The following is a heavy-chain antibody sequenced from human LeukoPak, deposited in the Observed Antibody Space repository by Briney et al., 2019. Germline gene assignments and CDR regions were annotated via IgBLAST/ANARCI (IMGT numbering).Heavy chain of an antibody. V-gene: IGHV3-48*01. Sequence: GGSLRLSCAASGFTFSSYSMNWVRQAPGKGLEWVSYISSSSSTIYYADSVKGRFTISRDNAKNSLYLQMNSLRAEDTAVYYCAREDYDYVWGSYRYRGPFDYWGQGTLVTVSS. CDR2: ISSSSSTI. CDR1: GFTFSSYS. CDR3: AREDYDYVWGSYRYRGPFDY. J-gene: IGHJ4*02. D-gene: IGHD3-16*02.